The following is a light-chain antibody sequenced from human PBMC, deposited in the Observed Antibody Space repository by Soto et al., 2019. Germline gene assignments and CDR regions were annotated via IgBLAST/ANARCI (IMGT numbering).Light chain of an antibody. J-gene: IGKJ1*01. CDR2: GAS. CDR3: QQYNNWPSGT. CDR1: QSVSSN. Sequence: EIVLTQSPGTLSLSPGERATLSCRASQSVSSNLAWYQQKPGQAPRLLIYGASTRATGIPARFSGSGSGTDFTLTISSLQAEDVAVYYCQQYNNWPSGTFGQGTKVDIK. V-gene: IGKV3-15*01.